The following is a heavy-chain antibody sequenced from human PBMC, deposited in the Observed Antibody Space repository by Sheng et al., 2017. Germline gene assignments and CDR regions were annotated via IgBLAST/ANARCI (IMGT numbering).Heavy chain of an antibody. CDR2: IYHSGST. Sequence: QVQLQESGPGLVKPSETLSLTCAVSGYSISSGYYWGWIRQPPGKGLEWIGSIYHSGSTYYNPSLKSRVTISVDTSKNQFSLKLSSVTAADTAVYYCARAVWRLGELSGPLARFDIWGQGTMVTVSS. CDR1: GYSISSGYY. CDR3: ARAVWRLGELSGPLARFDI. D-gene: IGHD3-16*02. V-gene: IGHV4-38-2*01. J-gene: IGHJ3*02.